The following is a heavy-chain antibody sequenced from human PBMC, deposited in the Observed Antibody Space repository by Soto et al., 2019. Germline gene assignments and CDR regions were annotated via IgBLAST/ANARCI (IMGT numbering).Heavy chain of an antibody. CDR2: MNPNSGNT. D-gene: IGHD3-10*01. V-gene: IGHV1-8*01. CDR3: ARQDGTMVRGVMPLDYYYGMDV. J-gene: IGHJ6*02. Sequence: ASVKVSCKASGGTFTSYDINWVRQATGQGLEWMGWMNPNSGNTGYAQKFQGRVTMTRNTSISTAYMELSSLRSEDTAVYYCARQDGTMVRGVMPLDYYYGMDVWGQGTTVTVSS. CDR1: GGTFTSYD.